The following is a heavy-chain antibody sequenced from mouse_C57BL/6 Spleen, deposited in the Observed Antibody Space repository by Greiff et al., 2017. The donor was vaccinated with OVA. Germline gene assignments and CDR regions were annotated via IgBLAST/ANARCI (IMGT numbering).Heavy chain of an antibody. J-gene: IGHJ4*01. CDR1: GYSFTDYN. Sequence: EVQLQQSGPELVKPGASVKISCKASGYSFTDYNMNWVKQSNGKSLEWIGVINPNYGTTSYNQKFKGKATLTVDQSSSTAYMQLNSLTSEDSAVYYGARSDYYGSSYDAMDYWGQGTSVTVSS. V-gene: IGHV1-39*01. CDR2: INPNYGTT. CDR3: ARSDYYGSSYDAMDY. D-gene: IGHD1-1*01.